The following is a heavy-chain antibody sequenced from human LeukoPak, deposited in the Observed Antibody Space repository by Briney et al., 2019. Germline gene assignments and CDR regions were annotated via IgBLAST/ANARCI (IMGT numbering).Heavy chain of an antibody. CDR3: ARPTIFEYYFDY. CDR1: GGSISSSSYY. V-gene: IGHV4-39*07. D-gene: IGHD3-9*01. Sequence: SETLSLTCTVSGGSISSSSYYWGWIRQPPGKGLEWIGSIYYSGSTYYNPSLKSRVTISVDTSKNQFSLKLSSVTAADTAVYFCARPTIFEYYFDYWGPGTLVTVSS. CDR2: IYYSGST. J-gene: IGHJ4*02.